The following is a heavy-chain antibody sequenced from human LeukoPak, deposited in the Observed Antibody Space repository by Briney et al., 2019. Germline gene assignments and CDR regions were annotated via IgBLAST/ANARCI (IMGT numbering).Heavy chain of an antibody. J-gene: IGHJ4*02. V-gene: IGHV4-4*07. CDR2: IYTSGST. Sequence: SETLSLTCTVSGGSISSYYWSWIRQPAGKGLEWIGRIYTSGSTNYNPSLKSRVTMSVDTSKNQFSLKLSSVTAADTAVYYCAGGGGYYDSSGYVDYWGQGTLVTVSS. CDR1: GGSISSYY. CDR3: AGGGGYYDSSGYVDY. D-gene: IGHD3-22*01.